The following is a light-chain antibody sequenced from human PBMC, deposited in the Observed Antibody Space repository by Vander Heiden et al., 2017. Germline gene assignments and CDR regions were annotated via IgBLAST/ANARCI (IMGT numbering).Light chain of an antibody. CDR2: AAS. J-gene: IGKJ1*01. CDR3: QQSYSTPQT. V-gene: IGKV1-39*01. Sequence: DIQITQSPSSLSASVGDRVTITCRASQSISSYLNWYQQKPGKAPKLLIYAASSLQSGVPSRFSGSGSETDFTLTISSLQPEDFATYYCQQSYSTPQTFGQGTKVEIK. CDR1: QSISSY.